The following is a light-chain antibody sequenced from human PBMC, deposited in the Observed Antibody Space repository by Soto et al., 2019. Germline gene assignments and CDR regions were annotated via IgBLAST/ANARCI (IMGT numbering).Light chain of an antibody. J-gene: IGLJ1*01. V-gene: IGLV2-14*01. Sequence: QSVLTQPASVAGSPGQSITISCTGASSDVGAYNYFSWYQQHPGKAPKLIILEVNNRPSGVSNRFSGSKSDNTASLTISGLQAEDEADYYCSPYSHSTTLHVFGTGTKVTVL. CDR3: SPYSHSTTLHV. CDR1: SSDVGAYNY. CDR2: EVN.